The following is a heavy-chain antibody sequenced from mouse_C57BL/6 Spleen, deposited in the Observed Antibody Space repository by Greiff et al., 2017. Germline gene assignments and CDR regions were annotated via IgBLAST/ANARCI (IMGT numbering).Heavy chain of an antibody. CDR3: AKFNYLAY. J-gene: IGHJ3*01. V-gene: IGHV1-54*01. Sequence: QVQLQQSGAELVRPGTSVKVSCKASGYAFTNYLIEWVKQRPGQGLEWIGVINPGSGGTNYNEKFKGKATLTADKSSSTAYMQLSSLTSEDFAVYFCAKFNYLAYWGQGTLVTVSA. CDR1: GYAFTNYL. CDR2: INPGSGGT. D-gene: IGHD2-1*01.